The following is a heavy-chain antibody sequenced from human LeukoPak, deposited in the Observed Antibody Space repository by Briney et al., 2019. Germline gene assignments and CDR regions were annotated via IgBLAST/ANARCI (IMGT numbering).Heavy chain of an antibody. CDR1: GLTVSSNC. D-gene: IGHD2-2*01. J-gene: IGHJ4*02. Sequence: GALRLSCAASGLTVSSNCMSWVRQAPGKGLEWVAIISYDGSVRYYGDSVRGRFTISRDNSKNTVYLQMNSLRADDTAVYYCARDRDLGVVTPWCDYWGQGVLVTVSS. CDR2: ISYDGSVR. V-gene: IGHV3-30*03. CDR3: ARDRDLGVVTPWCDY.